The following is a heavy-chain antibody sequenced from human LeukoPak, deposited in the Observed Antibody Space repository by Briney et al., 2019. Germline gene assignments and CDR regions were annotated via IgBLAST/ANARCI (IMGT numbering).Heavy chain of an antibody. CDR2: VYSSGGT. D-gene: IGHD1-26*01. J-gene: IGHJ3*02. Sequence: SETLSLTCAFSGDSMSCGSYYWSWIRQPAGKGLEWIGRVYSSGGTKYSPSLNSRVTISVDTSKNQFSLRLKSVAAADSAVYYCARAERGRDAFDIWGRGTLVVVSS. CDR1: GDSMSCGSYY. CDR3: ARAERGRDAFDI. V-gene: IGHV4-61*02.